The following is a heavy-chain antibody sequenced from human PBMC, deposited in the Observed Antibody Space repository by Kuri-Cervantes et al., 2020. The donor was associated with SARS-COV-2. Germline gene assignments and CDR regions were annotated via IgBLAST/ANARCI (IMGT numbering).Heavy chain of an antibody. J-gene: IGHJ6*03. V-gene: IGHV3-30-3*01. Sequence: GGSLRLSCAAPGFTFSSYAMHWVRQAPGKGLEWVAVISYDGSNKYYADSVKGRFTISRDNAKNSLYLQMNSLRAEDTAVYYCARDRKYYDFWSGPNYYMDVWGKGTTVTVSS. CDR3: ARDRKYYDFWSGPNYYMDV. CDR2: ISYDGSNK. CDR1: GFTFSSYA. D-gene: IGHD3-3*01.